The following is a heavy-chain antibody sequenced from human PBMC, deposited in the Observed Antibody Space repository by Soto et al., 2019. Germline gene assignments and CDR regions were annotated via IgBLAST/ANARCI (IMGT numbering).Heavy chain of an antibody. CDR3: AKARTFSGDPVYFDY. CDR1: GFTFSSYA. Sequence: GGSLRLSCAASGFTFSSYAMSLVRQAPGKGLEWVSAISGSGGSTYYADSVKGRFTISRDNSKNTLYLQMNSLRAEDTAVYYCAKARTFSGDPVYFDYWGQGTLVTVSS. CDR2: ISGSGGST. D-gene: IGHD7-27*01. J-gene: IGHJ4*02. V-gene: IGHV3-23*01.